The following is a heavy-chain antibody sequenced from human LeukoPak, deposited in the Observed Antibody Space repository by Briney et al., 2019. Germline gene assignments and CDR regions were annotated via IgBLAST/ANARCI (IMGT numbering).Heavy chain of an antibody. CDR2: IYYSGST. D-gene: IGHD3-10*01. Sequence: PSETLSLTCTVSGGSISSSSYYWGWIRQPPGKGLEWIGSIYYSGSTYYNPSLKSRVTISVDTSKNQFSLKLSSVTAADTAVYYCARGLSYYYGSGSRTPLDYWGQGTLVTVSS. V-gene: IGHV4-39*07. CDR1: GGSISSSSYY. J-gene: IGHJ4*02. CDR3: ARGLSYYYGSGSRTPLDY.